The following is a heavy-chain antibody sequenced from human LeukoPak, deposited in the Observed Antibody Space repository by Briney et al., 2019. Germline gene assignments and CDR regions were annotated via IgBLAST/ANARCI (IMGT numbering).Heavy chain of an antibody. V-gene: IGHV1-69*05. CDR1: GGTFGSYA. CDR2: IITILGTA. J-gene: IGHJ4*02. CDR3: ARSNSSGWYADGFDY. Sequence: ASVKVSCKASGGTFGSYAISWVRQAPGQGLEWMGGIITILGTANYAQKFQGRVTITTDESTSTAYMELSSLRSEDTAVYYCARSNSSGWYADGFDYWGQGTLVTVSS. D-gene: IGHD6-19*01.